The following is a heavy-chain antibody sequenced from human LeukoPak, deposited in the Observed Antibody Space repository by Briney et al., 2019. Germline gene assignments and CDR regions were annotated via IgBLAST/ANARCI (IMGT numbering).Heavy chain of an antibody. CDR3: ARTTVTRYYGMDV. J-gene: IGHJ6*02. V-gene: IGHV3-21*01. D-gene: IGHD4-17*01. CDR1: GFTFSSYS. CDR2: ISSSSSYI. Sequence: GGSLRLSCAASGFTFSSYSMNWVRQAPGKGLEWVSSISSSSSYIYYADSVKGRFTISRDNAKNSLYLQMNSLRAEDTAVYYCARTTVTRYYGMDVWGQGTMVTVSS.